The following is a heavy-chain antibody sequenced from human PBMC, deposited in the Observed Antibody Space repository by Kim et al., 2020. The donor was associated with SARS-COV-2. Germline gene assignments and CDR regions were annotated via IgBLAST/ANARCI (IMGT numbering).Heavy chain of an antibody. CDR2: ISYDGNNK. D-gene: IGHD2-2*01. CDR1: GFTLRNYA. Sequence: GGSLRLSCAVSGFTLRNYALHWVRQAPGKGLEWVAVISYDGNNKYYADSVKGRFTISRDNSKNTLDLQMNSLSAEDTAVYYCARDCCSDTSCFFSCWYFDFCGRGALVTVSS. V-gene: IGHV3-30-3*01. CDR3: ARDCCSDTSCFFSCWYFDF. J-gene: IGHJ2*01.